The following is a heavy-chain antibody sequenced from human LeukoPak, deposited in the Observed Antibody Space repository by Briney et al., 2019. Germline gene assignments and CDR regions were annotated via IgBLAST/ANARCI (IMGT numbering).Heavy chain of an antibody. CDR1: GITFSNYW. CDR3: ARSPPNEYSSSWYYFDN. Sequence: GGSLRLSCAVSGITFSNYWMTWVRQAPGKGLEWVANIKKDGSETYYVDSVKGRFTISRDNAKSSLYLQMNNLRAEDTAVYYCARSPPNEYSSSWYYFDNWGQGTLVTVSS. D-gene: IGHD6-13*01. CDR2: IKKDGSET. J-gene: IGHJ4*02. V-gene: IGHV3-7*01.